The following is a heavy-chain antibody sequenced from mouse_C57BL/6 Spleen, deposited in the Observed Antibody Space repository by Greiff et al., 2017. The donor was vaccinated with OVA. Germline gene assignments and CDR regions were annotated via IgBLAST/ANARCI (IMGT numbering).Heavy chain of an antibody. CDR1: GYTFTSYW. Sequence: VQLQQPGAELVRPGTSVKLSCKASGYTFTSYWMHWVKQRPGQGLEWIGVIDPSDSYTNYNQKFKGKATLTVDTSSSTAYMQLSSLTSEDSAVYYCARRGFLLLRSYWYFDVWGTGTTVTVSS. V-gene: IGHV1-59*01. J-gene: IGHJ1*03. D-gene: IGHD1-1*01. CDR3: ARRGFLLLRSYWYFDV. CDR2: IDPSDSYT.